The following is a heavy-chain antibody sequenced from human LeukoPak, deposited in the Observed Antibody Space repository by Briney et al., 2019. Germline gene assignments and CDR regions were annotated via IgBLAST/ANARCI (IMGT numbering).Heavy chain of an antibody. Sequence: ASVKVSCKAFGYTFTSNYMHWVRQAPGQGLEWMGIINPSGDSTSYAQNFQGRVTMTRDMSTSTVYMELNSLRSEDTAVYFCARDSNYYDNSAYYYEGLYYFDYWGQGTLVTVSS. D-gene: IGHD3-22*01. CDR2: INPSGDST. CDR3: ARDSNYYDNSAYYYEGLYYFDY. CDR1: GYTFTSNY. V-gene: IGHV1-46*01. J-gene: IGHJ4*02.